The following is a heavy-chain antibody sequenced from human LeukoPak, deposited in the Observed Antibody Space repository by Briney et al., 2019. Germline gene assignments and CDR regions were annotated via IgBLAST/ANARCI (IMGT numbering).Heavy chain of an antibody. D-gene: IGHD6-19*01. CDR2: ISGSGGST. Sequence: GGSLRLSCAASGFTFSDYWMSWVRQAPGKGLEWVSGISGSGGSTYYADSVKGRFTISRDNSKNTLYLQMNSLRAEDTAVYYCAKSVVAGRAFDIWGQGTMVTVSS. V-gene: IGHV3-23*01. CDR1: GFTFSDYW. J-gene: IGHJ3*02. CDR3: AKSVVAGRAFDI.